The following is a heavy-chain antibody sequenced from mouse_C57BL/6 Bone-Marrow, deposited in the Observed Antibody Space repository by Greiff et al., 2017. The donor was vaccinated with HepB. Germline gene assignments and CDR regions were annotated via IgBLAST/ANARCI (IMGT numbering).Heavy chain of an antibody. CDR1: GYTFTSYW. V-gene: IGHV1-59*01. CDR3: ARPRRYAMDY. CDR2: IDPSDSYT. Sequence: VQLQQPGAELVRPGTSVKLSCKASGYTFTSYWMHWVKQRPGQGLEWIGVIDPSDSYTNYNQKFKGKATLTVDKSSSTAYMQLSSLTSEDSAVYYCARPRRYAMDYWGQGTSVTVSS. J-gene: IGHJ4*01.